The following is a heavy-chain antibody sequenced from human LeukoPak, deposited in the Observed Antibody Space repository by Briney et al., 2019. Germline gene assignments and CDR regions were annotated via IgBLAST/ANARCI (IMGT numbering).Heavy chain of an antibody. Sequence: GGSLRLSCAASGFTFDDYAMHWVRQAPGKGLECVSLISGSGGSTYYADSVKGRFTISRDNSKNTLYLQMNSLRAEDTAVYYCAKIPSTYYDFWSGYSRDDYYFDYWGQGTLVTVSS. D-gene: IGHD3-3*01. CDR3: AKIPSTYYDFWSGYSRDDYYFDY. CDR1: GFTFDDYA. J-gene: IGHJ4*02. CDR2: ISGSGGST. V-gene: IGHV3-23*01.